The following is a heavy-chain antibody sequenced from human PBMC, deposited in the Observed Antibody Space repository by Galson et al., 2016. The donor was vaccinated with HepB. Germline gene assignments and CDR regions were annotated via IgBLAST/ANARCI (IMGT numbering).Heavy chain of an antibody. CDR1: GYIFTSFG. CDR3: VRDKRHGLDV. J-gene: IGHJ6*02. V-gene: IGHV1-18*01. CDR2: ISANSGDT. Sequence: SVKVSCKASGYIFTSFGISWVRQAPGQGLEWMGWISANSGDTQYSEKLQGRVTMTTDASTTTAYMELRTLRSDDTAVYYCVRDKRHGLDVWGQGTTVTVSS. D-gene: IGHD1-1*01.